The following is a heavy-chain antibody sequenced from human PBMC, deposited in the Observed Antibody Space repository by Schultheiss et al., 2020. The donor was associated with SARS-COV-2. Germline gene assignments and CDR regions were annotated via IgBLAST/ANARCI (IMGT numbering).Heavy chain of an antibody. CDR1: GGSISSGSYY. Sequence: SETLSLTCTVSGGSISSGSYYWSWIRQPAGKGLEWIGRIYTSGSTNYNPSLKSRVTISVDTSKNQFSLKLSSVTAADTAVYYCARESDYDFWSGYSYDYWGQGTLVTVSS. CDR2: IYTSGST. J-gene: IGHJ4*02. V-gene: IGHV4-61*02. D-gene: IGHD3-3*01. CDR3: ARESDYDFWSGYSYDY.